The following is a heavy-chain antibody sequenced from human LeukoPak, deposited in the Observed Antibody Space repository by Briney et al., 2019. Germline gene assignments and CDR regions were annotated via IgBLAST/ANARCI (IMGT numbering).Heavy chain of an antibody. J-gene: IGHJ4*02. CDR1: GGSISSSSYY. Sequence: PSETLSLTCTVSGGSISSSSYYWGWIRQPPGKGLEWIGSIHYSGSTYYNPSLKSRVTISVDTSKNQFSLKLSSVTAADTAVYYCARGRVVRGVIPYDYWGQGTLVTVSS. D-gene: IGHD3-10*01. V-gene: IGHV4-39*07. CDR3: ARGRVVRGVIPYDY. CDR2: IHYSGST.